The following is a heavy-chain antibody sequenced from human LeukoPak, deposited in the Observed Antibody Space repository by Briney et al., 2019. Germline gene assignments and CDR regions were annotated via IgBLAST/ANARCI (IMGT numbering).Heavy chain of an antibody. CDR2: ISSSGSTI. CDR3: ARGTGYCLDP. J-gene: IGHJ5*02. D-gene: IGHD7-27*01. V-gene: IGHV3-48*03. Sequence: PGGSLRLSCAASGFTFSSYEMNWVRQAPGKGLEWVSYISSSGSTIYYADSVKGRFTLSRDNAKNSLYLQVNSLRAEDTAVYYCARGTGYCLDPWGQGTLVTVSS. CDR1: GFTFSSYE.